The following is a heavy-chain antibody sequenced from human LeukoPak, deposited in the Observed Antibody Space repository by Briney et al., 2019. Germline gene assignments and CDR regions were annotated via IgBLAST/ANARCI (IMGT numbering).Heavy chain of an antibody. J-gene: IGHJ4*02. CDR2: IIPIFGTA. Sequence: SVKVSCKASGGTFSSYAISWVRQAPGQGLEWMGGIIPIFGTANYAQKFQGRVTITTDESTSTAYMELSSLRSEDTAVYYCVRDPWGSGYDGEPFFDYWGQGTLVTISS. CDR1: GGTFSSYA. V-gene: IGHV1-69*05. CDR3: VRDPWGSGYDGEPFFDY. D-gene: IGHD5-12*01.